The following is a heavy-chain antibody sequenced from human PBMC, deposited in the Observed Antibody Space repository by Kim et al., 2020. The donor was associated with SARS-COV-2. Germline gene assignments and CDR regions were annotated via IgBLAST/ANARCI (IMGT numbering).Heavy chain of an antibody. J-gene: IGHJ4*02. Sequence: SETLSLTCTVSGGSISSGGYYWSWIRQHPGKGLEWIGYIYYSGSTYYNPSLKSRVTISVDTSKNQFSLKLSSVTAADTAVYYCARDQDSGYDAPYFDYWGQGTLVTVSS. CDR1: GGSISSGGYY. D-gene: IGHD5-12*01. CDR3: ARDQDSGYDAPYFDY. CDR2: IYYSGST. V-gene: IGHV4-31*03.